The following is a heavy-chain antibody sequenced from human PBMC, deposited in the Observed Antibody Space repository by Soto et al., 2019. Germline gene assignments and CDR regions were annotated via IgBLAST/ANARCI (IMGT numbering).Heavy chain of an antibody. V-gene: IGHV4-31*03. Sequence: SETMSLTCTVSAGSISSGGYYWSWIRQHPGKGLEWIGYIYYSVSTYYHAPLKCRVTISVDTSKNQFSLKLSSVTAAHTAVYYCAGASDGLGACDILGQGTMVTVSS. CDR2: IYYSVST. CDR1: AGSISSGGYY. CDR3: AGASDGLGACDI. J-gene: IGHJ3*02.